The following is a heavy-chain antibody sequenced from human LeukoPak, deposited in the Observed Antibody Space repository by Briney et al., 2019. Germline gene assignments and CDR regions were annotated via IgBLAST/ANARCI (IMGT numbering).Heavy chain of an antibody. J-gene: IGHJ6*04. CDR1: GGTFSSYA. D-gene: IGHD6-13*01. V-gene: IGHV1-69*13. Sequence: SVKVSCKASGGTFSSYAISWVRQAPGQGLEWIGGIMPIFGTANYAQKFKSRVAITADESTSTAYMELSSLRSEDTAVYYCARASLSSSWYTPSEPYYYYYYGMDVWGKGTTVTVSS. CDR2: IMPIFGTA. CDR3: ARASLSSSWYTPSEPYYYYYYGMDV.